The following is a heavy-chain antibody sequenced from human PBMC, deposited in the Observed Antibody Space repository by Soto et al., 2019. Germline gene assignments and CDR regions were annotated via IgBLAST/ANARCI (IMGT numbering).Heavy chain of an antibody. CDR2: ITGSGGGT. CDR3: ANRPLTAAGFDY. CDR1: GFTFSNYA. Sequence: EVQLLESGGGLVQPGGSLRLSCAASGFTFSNYAMTWVRQAPGKGLEWVSVITGSGGGTYFVDSVKGRFTISRDNSKNTVYLQMTSLGAEDTAVYYCANRPLTAAGFDYWGQGTLVTVYS. D-gene: IGHD6-13*01. J-gene: IGHJ4*02. V-gene: IGHV3-23*01.